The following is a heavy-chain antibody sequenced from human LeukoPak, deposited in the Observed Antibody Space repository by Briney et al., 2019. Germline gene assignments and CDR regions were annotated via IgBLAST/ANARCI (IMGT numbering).Heavy chain of an antibody. Sequence: GGSLRLSCAASGFTFSSYWMTWVRQAPGKGLEWVANIKQDGSQKNYVDFVEGRFTISRDNAKNSLYLQMNSLRAEDTALYYCAKDNSHMVRGPSHVWGKGTTVTISS. CDR2: IKQDGSQK. CDR3: AKDNSHMVRGPSHV. D-gene: IGHD3-10*01. CDR1: GFTFSSYW. J-gene: IGHJ6*04. V-gene: IGHV3-7*03.